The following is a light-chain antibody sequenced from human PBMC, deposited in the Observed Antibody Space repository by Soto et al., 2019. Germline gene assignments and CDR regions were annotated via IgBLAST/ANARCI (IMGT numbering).Light chain of an antibody. CDR3: QKYNSATIT. CDR2: AAS. Sequence: IQMTQSPSSVSSSLGDRVTITCRASQGISNYLAWYQQKAGKVPKHLIYAASTLQSGVPSRFSGSGSGTEGTLTISSLQNEDVATYYCQKYNSATITFGQGTRLEI. CDR1: QGISNY. V-gene: IGKV1-27*01. J-gene: IGKJ5*01.